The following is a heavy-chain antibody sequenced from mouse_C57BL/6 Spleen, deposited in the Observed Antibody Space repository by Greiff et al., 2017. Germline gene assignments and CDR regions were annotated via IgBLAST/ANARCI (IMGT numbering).Heavy chain of an antibody. V-gene: IGHV1-64*01. CDR1: GYTFTSYW. CDR3: ARSGGSYAMDY. CDR2: IHPNSGST. J-gene: IGHJ4*01. D-gene: IGHD1-1*01. Sequence: VKLVESGAELVKPGASVKLSCKASGYTFTSYWMHWVKQRPGQGLEWIGMIHPNSGSTNYNEKFKSKATLTVDKSSSTAYMQLSSLTSEDSAVYYCARSGGSYAMDYWGQGTSVTVSS.